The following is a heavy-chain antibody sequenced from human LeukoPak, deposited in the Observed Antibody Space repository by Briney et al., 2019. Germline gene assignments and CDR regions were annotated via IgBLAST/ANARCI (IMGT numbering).Heavy chain of an antibody. CDR2: ISSSGGYI. CDR1: GFTFSSFG. V-gene: IGHV3-21*01. D-gene: IGHD2-15*01. J-gene: IGHJ4*02. Sequence: PGGSLRLSCAASGFTFSSFGMNWVRQAPGKGLDWVSSISSSGGYIYYADSVKGRFTISRDNAKNSLYLQMNSLRAEDTAVYYCAKDHCTGGSCYFDYWGQGTLVTVSS. CDR3: AKDHCTGGSCYFDY.